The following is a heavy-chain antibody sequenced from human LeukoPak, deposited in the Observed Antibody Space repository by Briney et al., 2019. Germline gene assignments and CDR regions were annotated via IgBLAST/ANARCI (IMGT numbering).Heavy chain of an antibody. D-gene: IGHD3-10*01. CDR1: GFTVSSNY. J-gene: IGHJ4*02. CDR2: IYSGGST. CDR3: ARDAHYYALY. V-gene: IGHV3-53*01. Sequence: QAGGSLRLSCAASGFTVSSNYMSWVRQAPGKGLEWVSVIYSGGSTYYADSVKGRFTISRDNSKNTLYLQMNSLRAEDTAVHYCARDAHYYALYWGQGTLVTVSS.